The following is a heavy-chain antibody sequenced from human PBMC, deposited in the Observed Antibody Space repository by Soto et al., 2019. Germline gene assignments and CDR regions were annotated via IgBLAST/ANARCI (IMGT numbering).Heavy chain of an antibody. CDR1: GGSISSSSYY. D-gene: IGHD4-4*01. V-gene: IGHV4-39*07. CDR2: IYYSGST. CDR3: ARDAQYWFDP. Sequence: SETLSLTCTVSGGSISSSSYYWGWIRQPPGKWLEWIGSIYYSGSTYYNPSLKSRVTISVDTSKNQFSLKLSSVTAADTAVYYCARDAQYWFDPWGQGTLVTVSS. J-gene: IGHJ5*02.